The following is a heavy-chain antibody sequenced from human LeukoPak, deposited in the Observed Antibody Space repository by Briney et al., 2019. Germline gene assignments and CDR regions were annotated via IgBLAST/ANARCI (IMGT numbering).Heavy chain of an antibody. CDR1: GFNFSAYY. CDR2: ISGSGTTE. D-gene: IGHD2-21*01. CDR3: ARAPRDCGPVCYTGYCDT. V-gene: IGHV3-11*01. J-gene: IGHJ4*02. Sequence: GGSLRLSCSASGFNFSAYYINWIRQAPGKGLEWVSYISGSGTTEAYAESVKGRFTISRDNSKQTVSLQMNGLRDEDTALYYCARAPRDCGPVCYTGYCDTRGRGTLVTVSS.